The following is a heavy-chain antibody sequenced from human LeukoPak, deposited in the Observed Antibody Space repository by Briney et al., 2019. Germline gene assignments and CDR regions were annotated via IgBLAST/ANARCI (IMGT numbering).Heavy chain of an antibody. CDR2: ISGYNAKT. J-gene: IGHJ4*02. CDR1: GYMFSSYY. D-gene: IGHD1-26*01. Sequence: GASVKVSCKASGYMFSSYYMTWVRQAPGQGLEWMGWISGYNAKTNYAQKFQGRVTMTTDTSTRTAYLELRSLSSDDTAVYYGTRTRDYFATTRYFDYWGQGTLVTVSS. CDR3: TRTRDYFATTRYFDY. V-gene: IGHV1-18*01.